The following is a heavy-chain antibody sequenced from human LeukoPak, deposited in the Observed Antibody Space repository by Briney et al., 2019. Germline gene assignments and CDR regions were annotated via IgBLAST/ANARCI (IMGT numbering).Heavy chain of an antibody. CDR3: APQGDDYVWGSYRPNNWFDP. J-gene: IGHJ5*02. Sequence: GGSLRLSCAASGFTFSSCGFNWVRQAPGKGLEWVSSIGPTGTDRYYADSVKGRFTISRDNAKNSLYLQMNSLRAEDTAVYYCAPQGDDYVWGSYRPNNWFDPWGQGTLVTVSS. D-gene: IGHD3-16*02. CDR2: IGPTGTDR. V-gene: IGHV3-21*01. CDR1: GFTFSSCG.